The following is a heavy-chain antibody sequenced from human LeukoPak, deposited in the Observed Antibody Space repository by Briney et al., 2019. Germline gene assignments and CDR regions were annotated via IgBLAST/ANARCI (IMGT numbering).Heavy chain of an antibody. J-gene: IGHJ3*02. CDR2: IDTAGDT. Sequence: GGSLRLSCEASGFIFSKYWVTWVRQGTGKGLEWVSAIDTAGDTYYPASVKGRFSISRENAKNSLYLQMNSLRAGDTAVYYCARVLTARSGGYDAFDIWGQGTMVTVSS. CDR1: GFIFSKYW. V-gene: IGHV3-13*01. CDR3: ARVLTARSGGYDAFDI. D-gene: IGHD6-25*01.